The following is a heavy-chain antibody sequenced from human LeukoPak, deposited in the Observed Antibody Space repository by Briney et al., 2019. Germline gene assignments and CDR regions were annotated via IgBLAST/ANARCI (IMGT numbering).Heavy chain of an antibody. D-gene: IGHD3-10*01. CDR1: GFTVSSNY. V-gene: IGHV3-15*01. J-gene: IGHJ3*02. Sequence: GGSLRLSCAASGFTVSSNYMSWVRQAPGKGLEWVGRIKSKTDGGTTDYAAPVKGRFTISRDDSKNTLYLQMNSLKTEDTAVYYCTTVILDGDPDAFDIWGQGTMVTVSS. CDR3: TTVILDGDPDAFDI. CDR2: IKSKTDGGTT.